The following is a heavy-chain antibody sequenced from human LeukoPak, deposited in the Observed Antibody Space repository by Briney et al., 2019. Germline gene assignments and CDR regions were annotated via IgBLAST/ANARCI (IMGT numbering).Heavy chain of an antibody. Sequence: GGSLRLSCAASGFXFSSYDMNWVRQAPGKGLEWVSYISSSGSTIYYADSVKGRFTMSRDNAKNSLHLQMNSLRAEDTAVYCCARGSGYYGMDVWGQGTPVTVSS. D-gene: IGHD3-3*01. CDR1: GFXFSSYD. CDR2: ISSSGSTI. J-gene: IGHJ6*02. V-gene: IGHV3-48*03. CDR3: ARGSGYYGMDV.